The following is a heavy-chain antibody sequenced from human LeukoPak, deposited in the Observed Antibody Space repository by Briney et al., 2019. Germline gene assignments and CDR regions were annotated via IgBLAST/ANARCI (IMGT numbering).Heavy chain of an antibody. D-gene: IGHD6-13*01. J-gene: IGHJ5*02. CDR1: GGSISSGGYY. Sequence: SQTLSLTCTVSGGSISSGGYYWSWLRQHPGKGLEWFGYIYYSGSTYYNPSLKSRVTISVDTSKNQFSLKLSSVTAADTAVYYCARGMEQQLDNWFDPWGQGTLVTVSS. CDR3: ARGMEQQLDNWFDP. CDR2: IYYSGST. V-gene: IGHV4-31*03.